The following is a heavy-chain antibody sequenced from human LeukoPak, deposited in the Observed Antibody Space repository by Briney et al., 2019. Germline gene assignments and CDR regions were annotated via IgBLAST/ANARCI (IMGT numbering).Heavy chain of an antibody. CDR2: ISAYNGNT. D-gene: IGHD2-15*01. CDR3: AREGPVVAATPFDY. CDR1: GYTFTSYG. V-gene: IGHV1-18*01. J-gene: IGHJ4*02. Sequence: RASVKVSCKASGYTFTSYGISWVRQAPGQGLEWMGWISAYNGNTNYAQNLQGRVTMTTDTSTSTAYMEVRSLRSDDTAVYYCAREGPVVAATPFDYWGQGTLVTVSS.